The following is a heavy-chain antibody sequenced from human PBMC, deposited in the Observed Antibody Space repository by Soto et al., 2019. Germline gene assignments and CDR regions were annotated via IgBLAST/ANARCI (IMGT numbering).Heavy chain of an antibody. V-gene: IGHV1-69*05. J-gene: IGHJ4*02. CDR1: GGTFSSYA. Sequence: SVKVSCKASGGTFSSYAISWVRQAPGQGLEWMGGIIPIFGTANYAQKFQGRVTMTRDTSTSTVYMELSSLRSEDTAVYYCARAAAGTPLVDYWGQGTLVTVSS. CDR3: ARAAAGTPLVDY. CDR2: IIPIFGTA. D-gene: IGHD6-13*01.